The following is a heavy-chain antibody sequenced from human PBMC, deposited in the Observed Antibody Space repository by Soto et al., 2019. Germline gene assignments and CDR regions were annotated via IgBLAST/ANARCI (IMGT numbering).Heavy chain of an antibody. CDR3: ARDRWGDYYDSSGYYYIPHDY. V-gene: IGHV1-18*01. Sequence: ASVKVSCKASGYTFTSYGISWVQQAPGQGLEWMGWISAYNGNTNYAQKLQGRVTMTTDTSTSTAYMELRSLRSDDTAVYYCARDRWGDYYDSSGYYYIPHDYWGQGTLVTVSS. CDR2: ISAYNGNT. J-gene: IGHJ4*02. CDR1: GYTFTSYG. D-gene: IGHD3-22*01.